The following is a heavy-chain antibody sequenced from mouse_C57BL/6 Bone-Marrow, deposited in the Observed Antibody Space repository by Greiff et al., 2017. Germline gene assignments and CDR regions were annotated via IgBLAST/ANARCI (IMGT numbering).Heavy chain of an antibody. Sequence: QVQLQQSGAELVRPGASVTLSCKASGYTFTDYEMHWVKQTPVHGLEWIGAIDPETGGTAYNQKFKGKAILTADKSSSTAYMELRSLTSEDSAVYYCTFDQRSLDAMDYWGQGTSVTVSS. J-gene: IGHJ4*01. CDR1: GYTFTDYE. D-gene: IGHD6-2*01. V-gene: IGHV1-15*01. CDR3: TFDQRSLDAMDY. CDR2: IDPETGGT.